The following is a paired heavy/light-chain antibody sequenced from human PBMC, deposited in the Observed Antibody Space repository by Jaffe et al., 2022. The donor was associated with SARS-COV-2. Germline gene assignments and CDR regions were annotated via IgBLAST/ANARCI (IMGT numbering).Heavy chain of an antibody. CDR2: INPNSDGT. CDR1: GYTFTAYY. Sequence: QVQLVQSGAEVKKPGASVKVSCKASGYTFTAYYIHWVRQAPGQGLEWMGWINPNSDGTKYAQKFQGRVTVTRDKSISTAYMELSRLRSDDTAVYYCARQRFGAAGWFDPWGQGTLVTVSS. D-gene: IGHD3-16*01. V-gene: IGHV1-2*02. J-gene: IGHJ5*02. CDR3: ARQRFGAAGWFDP.
Light chain of an antibody. Sequence: QSALTQPPSASGSPGQSVTISCTGTSSDVGGYNFVSWYQQHPGKAPKLMIYEVSKRPSGVPDRFSGSKSGNTASLTVSGLQAEDEADYYCSSYAGSDNYVFGTGTKVTVL. V-gene: IGLV2-8*01. CDR1: SSDVGGYNF. CDR2: EVS. J-gene: IGLJ1*01. CDR3: SSYAGSDNYV.